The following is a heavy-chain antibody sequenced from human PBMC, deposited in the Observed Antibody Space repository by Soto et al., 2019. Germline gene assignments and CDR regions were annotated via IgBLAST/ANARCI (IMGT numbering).Heavy chain of an antibody. D-gene: IGHD3-22*01. CDR1: GFTFSSYG. V-gene: IGHV3-33*01. Sequence: GGSLRLSCAASGFTFSSYGMHWVRQAPGKGLEWVAVIWYDGSNKYYADSVKGRFTISRDNSKNTLYLQMNSLRAEDTAVYYCARAGYYDSSGYYGILDYWGQGTLVTVSS. CDR2: IWYDGSNK. J-gene: IGHJ4*02. CDR3: ARAGYYDSSGYYGILDY.